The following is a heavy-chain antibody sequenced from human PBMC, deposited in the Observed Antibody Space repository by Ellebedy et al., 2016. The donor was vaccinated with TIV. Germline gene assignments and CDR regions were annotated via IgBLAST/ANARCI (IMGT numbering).Heavy chain of an antibody. CDR1: GFSFSSYG. D-gene: IGHD1-14*01. V-gene: IGHV3-33*01. CDR2: VWYDGTSK. Sequence: GESLKISCAASGFSFSSYGIHWVRQAPGKGLEWVAVVWYDGTSKYSSDSVRARFNISRDNSKNMVYLEMNSLTVEDTALYYSARDRQPYGYNLGDYWGHGTLVTVSS. J-gene: IGHJ4*01. CDR3: ARDRQPYGYNLGDY.